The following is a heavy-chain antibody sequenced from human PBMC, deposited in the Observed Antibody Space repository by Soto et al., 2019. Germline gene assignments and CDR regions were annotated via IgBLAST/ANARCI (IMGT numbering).Heavy chain of an antibody. Sequence: SLEGSCKASGYTFTSYYMNWVRQAPGQGLEWMGGIIPIFGTANYAQKFQGRVTITADESTSTAYMELSSLRSEDTAVYYCYLEIIGDCTNGVCYVDVWGQGTTVTVSS. D-gene: IGHD2-8*01. V-gene: IGHV1-69*13. J-gene: IGHJ6*02. CDR1: GYTFTSYY. CDR3: YLEIIGDCTNGVCYVDV. CDR2: IIPIFGTA.